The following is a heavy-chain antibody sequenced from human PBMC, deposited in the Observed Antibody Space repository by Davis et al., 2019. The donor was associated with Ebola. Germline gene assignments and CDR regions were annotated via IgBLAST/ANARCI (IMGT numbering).Heavy chain of an antibody. CDR3: ARHPLRNYYYYGMDV. J-gene: IGHJ6*02. CDR1: GGSFSVYY. CDR2: INHSGST. Sequence: MPSETLSLTCAVYGGSFSVYYWSWIRQPPGKGLEWIGEINHSGSTNYNPSLKSRVTISVDTSKNQFSLKLSSVTAADTAVYYCARHPLRNYYYYGMDVWGQGTTVTVSS. V-gene: IGHV4-34*01.